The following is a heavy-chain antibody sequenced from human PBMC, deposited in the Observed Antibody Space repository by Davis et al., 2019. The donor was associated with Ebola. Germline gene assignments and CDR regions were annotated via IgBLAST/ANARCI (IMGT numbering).Heavy chain of an antibody. CDR1: GYTFTVYY. Sequence: ASVKVSCKASGYTFTVYYIHWVRQAPGQGLDWMGWISPNTGGTIYAQKFQDRFTMTRDTSISTAYMELTNLRSDDTAVYYCAREVGETKLDQWGQGTLVTVSS. J-gene: IGHJ4*02. D-gene: IGHD1-26*01. V-gene: IGHV1-2*02. CDR3: AREVGETKLDQ. CDR2: ISPNTGGT.